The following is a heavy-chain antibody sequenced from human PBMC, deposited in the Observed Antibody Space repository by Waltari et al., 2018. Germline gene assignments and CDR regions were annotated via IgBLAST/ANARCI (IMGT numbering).Heavy chain of an antibody. D-gene: IGHD6-6*01. CDR3: ARANGGMAARKNKYNWFDP. CDR1: GGSFSGFY. CDR2: INHSGST. J-gene: IGHJ5*02. Sequence: QVQLQQWGAGLLKPSETLSLTCAVHGGSFSGFYWIWIRQPPGKGLEWIGEINHSGSTNYSPSLKSRVTLSVDTSKNQFSLKLSSVTAADTAVYFCARANGGMAARKNKYNWFDPWAREPWSPSPQ. V-gene: IGHV4-34*01.